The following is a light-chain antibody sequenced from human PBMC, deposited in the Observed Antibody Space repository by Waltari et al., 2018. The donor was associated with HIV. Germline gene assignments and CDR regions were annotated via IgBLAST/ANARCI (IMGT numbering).Light chain of an antibody. CDR1: EDLVDSNGNSY. Sequence: DIVMTQAPLSLPVTLGQPASISCRSSEDLVDSNGNSYLNWSLLRPGQSPSRLFFKVSNRDSGVPERFSASGSGTEFTLKIRSVEAEDVGIYFCMQDTHWPFTFGPGTTLDI. J-gene: IGKJ3*01. V-gene: IGKV2-30*01. CDR3: MQDTHWPFT. CDR2: KVS.